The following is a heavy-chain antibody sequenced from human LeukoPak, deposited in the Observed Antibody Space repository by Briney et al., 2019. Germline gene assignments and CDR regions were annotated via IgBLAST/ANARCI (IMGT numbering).Heavy chain of an antibody. CDR2: INHSGST. J-gene: IGHJ1*01. CDR3: ATIGFQH. CDR1: DGSFSGYS. Sequence: SETLSLTCAVYDGSFSGYSWSWLRQPPGKGLEWIGEINHSGSTNFNPSLKSRVTISIDTSKTQFSLNLSSETAADSAVYYCATIGFQHWSQGTLVTVSS. V-gene: IGHV4-34*01. D-gene: IGHD5-24*01.